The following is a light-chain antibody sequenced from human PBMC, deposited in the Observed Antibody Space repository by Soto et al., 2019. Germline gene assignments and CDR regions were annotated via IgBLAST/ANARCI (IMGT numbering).Light chain of an antibody. CDR2: EVT. Sequence: QSALTQPPSAPGSPGQSVTISCTGTSGDVGRYDFVSWYQQHPGKAPKLVIYEVTKRPSGVPDRFSGSKSGNTASLTISGLQVEDEADYFCASYGGNNNLLFGGGTKVTVL. CDR3: ASYGGNNNLL. J-gene: IGLJ2*01. CDR1: SGDVGRYDF. V-gene: IGLV2-8*01.